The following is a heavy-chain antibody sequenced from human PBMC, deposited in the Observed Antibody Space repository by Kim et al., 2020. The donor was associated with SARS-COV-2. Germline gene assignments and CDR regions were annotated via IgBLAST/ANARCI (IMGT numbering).Heavy chain of an antibody. J-gene: IGHJ3*02. V-gene: IGHV4-59*13. CDR1: GGSISSYY. CDR3: ARAPLEYYDSRVIRKGAFDI. CDR2: IYYSGST. Sequence: SETLSLTCTVSGGSISSYYWSWIRQPPGKGLEWIGYIYYSGSTNYNPSLKSRVTISVDTSKNQFSLKLSSVTAADTAVYYCARAPLEYYDSRVIRKGAFDIWGQGTMVTVSS. D-gene: IGHD3-22*01.